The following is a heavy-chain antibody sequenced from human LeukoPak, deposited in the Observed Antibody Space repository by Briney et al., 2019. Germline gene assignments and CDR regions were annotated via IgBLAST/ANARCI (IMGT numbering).Heavy chain of an antibody. CDR3: ARDFPDVAWIPRNYYYGMDV. Sequence: GGSLRLSCAASGFTFSSYAMSWVRQAPGKGLGWVSGISGAGGSTYYADSVKGRFTISRDNAKNSLYLQMNSLRDEDTAVYYCARDFPDVAWIPRNYYYGMDVWGQGTTVTVSS. CDR2: ISGAGGST. CDR1: GFTFSSYA. J-gene: IGHJ6*02. V-gene: IGHV3-23*01. D-gene: IGHD5-12*01.